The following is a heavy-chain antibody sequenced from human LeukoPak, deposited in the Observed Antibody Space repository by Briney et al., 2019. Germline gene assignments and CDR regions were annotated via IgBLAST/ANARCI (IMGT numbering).Heavy chain of an antibody. V-gene: IGHV3-74*01. Sequence: GGSLRLSCAVSGFTLRRHWMHWVRQAPGKGLVWVSRSNADESTTGYADSVKGLFTISRDNAKNTLYLHMNSLRAEDTVAYYCARGSSATGDYTMAVWGQGTTVTVSS. D-gene: IGHD6-6*01. CDR3: ARGSSATGDYTMAV. J-gene: IGHJ6*02. CDR1: GFTLRRHW. CDR2: SNADESTT.